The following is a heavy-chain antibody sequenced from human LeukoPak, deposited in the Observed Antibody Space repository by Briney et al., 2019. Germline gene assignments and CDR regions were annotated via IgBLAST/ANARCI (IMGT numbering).Heavy chain of an antibody. D-gene: IGHD6-19*01. CDR1: GGSISSGGYY. V-gene: IGHV4-31*03. J-gene: IGHJ4*02. Sequence: SETLSLTCTVSGGSISSGGYYWGWIRQHPGKGLEWIGYIYYSGSTYYNPSLKSRVTISVDTSKNQFSLKLSSVTAADTAVYYCARAVVDIAVAALFDYWGQGTLVTVSS. CDR2: IYYSGST. CDR3: ARAVVDIAVAALFDY.